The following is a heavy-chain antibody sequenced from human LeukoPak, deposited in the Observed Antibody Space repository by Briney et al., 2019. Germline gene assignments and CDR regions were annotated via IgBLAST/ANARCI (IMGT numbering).Heavy chain of an antibody. CDR1: GGTFSSYA. CDR2: IIPIFGTA. CDR3: ARSEGPLGTNWYFDL. J-gene: IGHJ2*01. Sequence: ASVKVSCKASGGTFSSYAISWVRPAPGQGLEWMGGIIPIFGTANYAQKFQGRVTITTDESTSTAYMELSSLRSEDTAVYYCARSEGPLGTNWYFDLWGRGTLVTVSS. V-gene: IGHV1-69*05.